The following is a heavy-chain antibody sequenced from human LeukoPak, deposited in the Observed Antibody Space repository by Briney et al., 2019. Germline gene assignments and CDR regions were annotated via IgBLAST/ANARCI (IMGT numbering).Heavy chain of an antibody. V-gene: IGHV3-33*01. J-gene: IGHJ6*02. D-gene: IGHD3-10*01. CDR3: ATNQYGSDYYYYYGMDV. CDR2: IWYDGSNK. CDR1: GFTFSSYG. Sequence: PGRSLRLSCAASGFTFSSYGMHWVRQAPGKGLEWVAVIWYDGSNKYYADSVKGRFTISRDNSKNTLYLQMNSLRAEDTAVYYCATNQYGSDYYYYYGMDVWGQGTTVTVSS.